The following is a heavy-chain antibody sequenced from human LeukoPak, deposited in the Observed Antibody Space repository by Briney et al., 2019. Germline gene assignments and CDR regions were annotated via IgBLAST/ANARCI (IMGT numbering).Heavy chain of an antibody. Sequence: PGGSLRLSCAASGFTFSSYSMNWVRQAPGQELQWVSSISTSSYIFYADSVKGRFTISRDNAKNSLYLQMNSLRAEDTAVYYCARDKYGDYTFDYWGQGTLVTVSS. J-gene: IGHJ4*02. CDR1: GFTFSSYS. V-gene: IGHV3-21*01. D-gene: IGHD4-17*01. CDR3: ARDKYGDYTFDY. CDR2: ISTSSYI.